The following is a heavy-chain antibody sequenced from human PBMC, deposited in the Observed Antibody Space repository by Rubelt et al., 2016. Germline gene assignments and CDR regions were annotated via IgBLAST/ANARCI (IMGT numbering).Heavy chain of an antibody. CDR1: GGSISSSSYY. CDR2: IYYSGSS. CDR3: ARLQWELSTIDF. J-gene: IGHJ4*02. Sequence: QLQLQESGPGLVKPSETLSLTCTVSGGSISSSSYYWGWIRQPPGKGLEWIGSIYYSGSSYHNPSLKSRVTISVDTSKMQFSLKLSSVTAADTAAYYCARLQWELSTIDFWGQGTLVTVSS. V-gene: IGHV4-39*01. D-gene: IGHD1-26*01.